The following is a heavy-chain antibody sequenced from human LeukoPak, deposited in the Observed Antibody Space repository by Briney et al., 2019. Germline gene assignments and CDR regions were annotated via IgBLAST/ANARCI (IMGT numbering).Heavy chain of an antibody. D-gene: IGHD5-12*01. Sequence: GGSLRLSCAASGFTFSSYWMSWVRQAPGKGLEWVANIKQDGSEKYYVDSVKGRFTISRDNAKNSLYLQMNSLRAEDTAVYCCARVATIKGVEFDYWGQGTLVTVSS. V-gene: IGHV3-7*01. J-gene: IGHJ4*02. CDR3: ARVATIKGVEFDY. CDR1: GFTFSSYW. CDR2: IKQDGSEK.